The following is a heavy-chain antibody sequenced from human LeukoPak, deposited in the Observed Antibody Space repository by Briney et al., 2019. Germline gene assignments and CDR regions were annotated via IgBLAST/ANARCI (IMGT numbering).Heavy chain of an antibody. CDR3: ARDVGIDRYFDY. CDR2: IYYSGST. CDR1: GGSISSGGYY. V-gene: IGHV4-31*03. D-gene: IGHD6-13*01. Sequence: PSQTLSLTCTVSGGSISSGGYYWSWIRQHPGKGLEWIGYIYYSGSTYYNPSFKSRVTISVDTSKNQFSLKLSSVTAADTAVYYCARDVGIDRYFDYWGQGTLVTVSS. J-gene: IGHJ4*02.